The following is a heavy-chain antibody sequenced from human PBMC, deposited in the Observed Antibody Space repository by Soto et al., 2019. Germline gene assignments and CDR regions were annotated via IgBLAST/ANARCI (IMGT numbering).Heavy chain of an antibody. V-gene: IGHV3-30*18. CDR2: ISYDGSNK. CDR1: GFTFSSHG. Sequence: QVQLVESGGGVVQPGRSLRLSCAASGFTFSSHGMHWVRQAPGKGLEWVAVISYDGSNKYYADSVKGQFTISRDNPKNTLYLQMNSLRAEDTAVYYCAKPTVAGSNDLDYWGQGTLVTVSP. CDR3: AKPTVAGSNDLDY. J-gene: IGHJ4*02. D-gene: IGHD6-19*01.